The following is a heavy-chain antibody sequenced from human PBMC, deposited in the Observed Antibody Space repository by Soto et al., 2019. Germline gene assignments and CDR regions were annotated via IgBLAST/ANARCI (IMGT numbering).Heavy chain of an antibody. D-gene: IGHD6-13*01. CDR2: IYHSGST. CDR1: GGSISSSNW. V-gene: IGHV4-4*02. CDR3: ARMYSSSWSAFDY. Sequence: QVQLQESGPGLVKPSGTLSLTCAVSGGSISSSNWWSWVRQPPGKGLEWIGEIYHSGSTNYNPSLKSRVXXSXDXXKNQFSLKLSSVTAADTAVYYCARMYSSSWSAFDYWGQGTLVTVSS. J-gene: IGHJ4*02.